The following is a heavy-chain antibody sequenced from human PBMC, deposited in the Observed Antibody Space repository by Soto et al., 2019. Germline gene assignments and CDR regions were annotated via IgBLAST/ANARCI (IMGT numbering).Heavy chain of an antibody. Sequence: EVQLLESGGGLVQPGGSLRLSCAASGFTFSSCAMSWVRQAPGKGLEWVSAISGSGGSTYYADSVKGRFTISRDNSKNTLYLQMNSLRAEDTAVYYCAKEAGVSGSKVRWFDPWGQGTLVTVSS. D-gene: IGHD3-22*01. V-gene: IGHV3-23*01. J-gene: IGHJ5*02. CDR2: ISGSGGST. CDR3: AKEAGVSGSKVRWFDP. CDR1: GFTFSSCA.